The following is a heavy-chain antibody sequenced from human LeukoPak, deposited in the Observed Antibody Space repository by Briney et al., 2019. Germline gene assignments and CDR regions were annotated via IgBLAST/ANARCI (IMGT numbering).Heavy chain of an antibody. D-gene: IGHD6-13*01. V-gene: IGHV1-46*01. Sequence: ASVKVSCKASGGTFSSYDISWVRQAPGQGLEWMGIINPSGGSTSYAQKFQGRVTMTRDTSTSTVYMELSSLRSEDTAVYYCAREGIAAAVYSGSYYFDYWGQGTLVTVSS. CDR2: INPSGGST. CDR3: AREGIAAAVYSGSYYFDY. J-gene: IGHJ4*02. CDR1: GGTFSSYD.